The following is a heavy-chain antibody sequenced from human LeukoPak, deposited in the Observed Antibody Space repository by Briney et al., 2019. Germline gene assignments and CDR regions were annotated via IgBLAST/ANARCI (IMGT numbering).Heavy chain of an antibody. Sequence: PSETLSLTCTVSGGSISNYYWSWIRQPPGKELEWIGYISYSGNTDSNPSLKSRVTISVDTSKNQFSLKLSSVTAADTAVYYCARDKWDSGSHGFDYWGQGTLVTVSS. CDR3: ARDKWDSGSHGFDY. J-gene: IGHJ4*02. CDR2: ISYSGNT. V-gene: IGHV4-59*12. D-gene: IGHD1-26*01. CDR1: GGSISNYY.